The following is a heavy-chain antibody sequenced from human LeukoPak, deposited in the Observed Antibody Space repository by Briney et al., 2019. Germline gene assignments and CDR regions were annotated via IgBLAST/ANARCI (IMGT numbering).Heavy chain of an antibody. CDR1: GGSFSGYY. CDR3: ARGISDFWSGYLPDYFDY. V-gene: IGHV4-34*01. J-gene: IGHJ4*02. D-gene: IGHD3-3*01. Sequence: SSETLSLTCAVSGGSFSGYYWSWIRQPPGKGLECIGEINHSGSTNYNPSLKSRVTISVDTSKNQFSLKLSSVTAADTAVYYCARGISDFWSGYLPDYFDYWGQGTLVTVSS. CDR2: INHSGST.